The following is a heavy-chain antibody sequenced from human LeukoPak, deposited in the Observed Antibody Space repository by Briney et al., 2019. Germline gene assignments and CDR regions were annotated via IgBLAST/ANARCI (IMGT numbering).Heavy chain of an antibody. V-gene: IGHV1-2*02. Sequence: ASVKVSCKASGYTFTDYYMHWVRQAPGQGLEWMGWINPNSGDTKFAQRFQGRVTMTRDTSISTAYMELSSLRSDDTAVYYCASGLLGEYWGQGTLVTVSS. J-gene: IGHJ4*02. D-gene: IGHD3-10*01. CDR1: GYTFTDYY. CDR3: ASGLLGEY. CDR2: INPNSGDT.